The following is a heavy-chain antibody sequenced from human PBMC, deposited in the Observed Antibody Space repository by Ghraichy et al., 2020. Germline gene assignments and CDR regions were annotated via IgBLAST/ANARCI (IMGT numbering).Heavy chain of an antibody. CDR1: GDTFSSYA. CDR2: IIPILGIA. D-gene: IGHD3-16*01. V-gene: IGHV1-69*04. CDR3: ARGTWGGGRFDY. J-gene: IGHJ4*02. Sequence: SVKVSCKASGDTFSSYAISWVRQAPGQGLEWMGRIIPILGIANYAQKFQGRVTITADKSTSTAYMELSSLRSEDTAVYYCARGTWGGGRFDYWGQGTLVTVSS.